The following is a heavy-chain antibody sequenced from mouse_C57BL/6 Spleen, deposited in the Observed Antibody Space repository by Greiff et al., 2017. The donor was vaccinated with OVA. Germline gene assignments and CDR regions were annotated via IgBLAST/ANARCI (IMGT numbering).Heavy chain of an antibody. D-gene: IGHD1-1*01. J-gene: IGHJ2*01. Sequence: VQVVESGAELARPGASVKMSCKASGYTFTSYTMHWVKQRPGQGLEWIGYINPSSGYTKYNQKFKDKATLTADKSSSTAYMQLSSLTSEDSAVYYCARSPTTVIDYWGQGTTLTVSS. CDR1: GYTFTSYT. CDR2: INPSSGYT. V-gene: IGHV1-4*01. CDR3: ARSPTTVIDY.